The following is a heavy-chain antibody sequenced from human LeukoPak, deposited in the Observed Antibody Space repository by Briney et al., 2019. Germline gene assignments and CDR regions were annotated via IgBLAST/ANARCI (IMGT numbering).Heavy chain of an antibody. Sequence: GGSLRLSCAASGFTFNTYAMSWVRQAPGKGMEWVSGISGSGGSTIYADSVKGRFTISRDNSKKTLYLQMNSLRGEDTAVYCCAKEREYDFWSGYLYWGQGTLVTVSS. V-gene: IGHV3-23*01. CDR2: ISGSGGST. J-gene: IGHJ4*02. CDR3: AKEREYDFWSGYLY. D-gene: IGHD3-3*01. CDR1: GFTFNTYA.